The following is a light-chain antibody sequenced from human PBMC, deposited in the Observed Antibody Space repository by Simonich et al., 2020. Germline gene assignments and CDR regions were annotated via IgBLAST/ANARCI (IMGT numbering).Light chain of an antibody. CDR1: SSDVGGYNY. J-gene: IGLJ2*01. CDR3: SSYAGSNIVV. V-gene: IGLV2-8*01. CDR2: EVS. Sequence: QSALTQPASVSGSPGQSVTISCTGTSSDVGGYNYFSWYQQHPGKAPKLMIYEVSKRPSGVPDRFSGAKSGNTASLTVSGLQAEDEADYYCSSYAGSNIVVFGGGTKLTVL.